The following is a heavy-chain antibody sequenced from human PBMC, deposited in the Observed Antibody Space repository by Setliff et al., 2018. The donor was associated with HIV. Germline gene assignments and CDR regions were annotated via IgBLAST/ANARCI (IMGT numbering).Heavy chain of an antibody. CDR3: AKDESTDWRTFDF. Sequence: GGSLRLSCAASGFAFSTFGMHWVRQAPGKGLEWVAVIWYDGSNKYYADSVKGRLTISRDNSKNTLYLQMNSLRAEDTAIYYCAKDESTDWRTFDFWGQGTMVTVSS. J-gene: IGHJ3*01. V-gene: IGHV3-33*06. CDR1: GFAFSTFG. CDR2: IWYDGSNK. D-gene: IGHD3-9*01.